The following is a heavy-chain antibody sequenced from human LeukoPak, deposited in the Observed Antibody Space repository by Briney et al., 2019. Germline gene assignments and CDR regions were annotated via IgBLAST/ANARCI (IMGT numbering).Heavy chain of an antibody. J-gene: IGHJ6*03. V-gene: IGHV3-21*01. CDR1: IPLQYLN. CDR2: LYYKSNFI. CDR3: ARDMLYGQAYYYGSGSYYDYYYYYYMDV. D-gene: IGHD3-10*01. Sequence: GSLRPLRSTLGIPLQYLNNNWGPPASRKGLELVPTLYYKSNFILYAEPVKGRFTISRDNAKDSLYLQMNSLRAEDTAVYYCARDMLYGQAYYYGSGSYYDYYYYYYMDVWGKGTTVTVSS.